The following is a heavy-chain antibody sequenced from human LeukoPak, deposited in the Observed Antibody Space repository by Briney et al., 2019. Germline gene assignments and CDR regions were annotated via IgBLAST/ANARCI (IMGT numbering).Heavy chain of an antibody. CDR3: ARLGRYDNSGYYYAY. CDR1: GYRFTDYW. D-gene: IGHD3-22*01. Sequence: GESLKISCKGSGYRFTDYWIGWVRQMPGKGLEWMGIIYPGDSATRYSPSFQGQVTISADKSISTAYLQWSSLKASDTAMYYCARLGRYDNSGYYYAYWGQGIQVTVSS. J-gene: IGHJ4*02. CDR2: IYPGDSAT. V-gene: IGHV5-51*01.